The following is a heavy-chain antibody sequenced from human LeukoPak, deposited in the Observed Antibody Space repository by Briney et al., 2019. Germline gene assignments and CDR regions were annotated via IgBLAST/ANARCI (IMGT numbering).Heavy chain of an antibody. CDR1: GGTFSSYT. J-gene: IGHJ4*02. V-gene: IGHV1-69*02. CDR2: IIPILGIA. Sequence: GSSVKVSCKASGGTFSSYTISWVRQAPGQGLEWMGRIIPILGIANYAQKFQGRVTNTADKSTSTAYMELSSLRSEDTAVYYCARGPSGGLPYYFDYWGQGTLVTVSS. CDR3: ARGPSGGLPYYFDY.